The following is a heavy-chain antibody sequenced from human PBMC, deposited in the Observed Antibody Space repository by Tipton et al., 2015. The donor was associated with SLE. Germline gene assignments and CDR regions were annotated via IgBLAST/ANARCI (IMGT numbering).Heavy chain of an antibody. D-gene: IGHD4-11*01. Sequence: TLSLTCTVSGGSLSSGSHFWTWIRQPAGKGPEWIGRIYTNENTNYNPSLKSRVTMSVDTSKNHFSLKLISVTAADTAVYYCAREFLNPVTTVHYYFDLWGRGTLVTVSS. J-gene: IGHJ2*01. CDR3: AREFLNPVTTVHYYFDL. CDR2: IYTNENT. CDR1: GGSLSSGSHF. V-gene: IGHV4-61*02.